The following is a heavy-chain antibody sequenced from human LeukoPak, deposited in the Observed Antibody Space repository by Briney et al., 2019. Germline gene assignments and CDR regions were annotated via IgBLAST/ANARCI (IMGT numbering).Heavy chain of an antibody. CDR2: ISSNGGST. V-gene: IGHV3-64*01. D-gene: IGHD3-3*01. CDR3: ARDSLRITIFGEYYYYGMDV. Sequence: GGSLRLSCAASGFTFSSYAMSCVRQAPGKGLEWVSAISSNGGSTYYANSVKGRFTISRDNSKNTLYLQMGSLRAEDMAVYYCARDSLRITIFGEYYYYGMDVWGQGTTVTVSS. CDR1: GFTFSSYA. J-gene: IGHJ6*02.